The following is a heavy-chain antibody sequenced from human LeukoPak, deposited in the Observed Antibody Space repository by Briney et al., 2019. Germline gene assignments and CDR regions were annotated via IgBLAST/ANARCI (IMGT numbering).Heavy chain of an antibody. J-gene: IGHJ4*02. CDR3: ARADSHYDYVWGSYRYLDY. Sequence: ASVKVSCKASGYTFTGYYMHWVRQAPGQGLEWMGWINPNSGGTNYAQKFQGRVTMTRDTSISTAYMELSRLRSDDTAVYYCARADSHYDYVWGSYRYLDYWGQGTLVTVSS. CDR2: INPNSGGT. D-gene: IGHD3-16*02. CDR1: GYTFTGYY. V-gene: IGHV1-2*02.